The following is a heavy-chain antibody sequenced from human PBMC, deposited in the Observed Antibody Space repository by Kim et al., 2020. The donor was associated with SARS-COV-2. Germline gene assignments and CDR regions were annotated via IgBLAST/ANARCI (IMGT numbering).Heavy chain of an antibody. V-gene: IGHV1-18*01. CDR3: ARDRWELPHHDAFDI. D-gene: IGHD1-26*01. CDR1: GYTFTSYG. CDR2: ISAYNGNT. J-gene: IGHJ3*02. Sequence: ASVKVSCKASGYTFTSYGISWVRQAPGQGLEWMGWISAYNGNTNYAQKLQGRVTMTTDTSTSTAYMELRSLRSDDTAVYYCARDRWELPHHDAFDIWGQGTMVTVSS.